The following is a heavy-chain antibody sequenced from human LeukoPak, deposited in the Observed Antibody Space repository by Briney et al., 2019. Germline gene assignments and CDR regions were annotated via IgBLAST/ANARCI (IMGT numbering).Heavy chain of an antibody. D-gene: IGHD3-3*01. CDR1: GGTFSSYA. CDR2: IIPIFGTA. Sequence: SVKVSCKASGGTFSSYAISWVRQAPGQGLEWMGGIIPIFGTANYAQKFQGRVTITADESTSTAYMELSSLRSEDTAVYYCARSITIFGVAGPFDLWGQGTLVTVSS. J-gene: IGHJ5*02. V-gene: IGHV1-69*13. CDR3: ARSITIFGVAGPFDL.